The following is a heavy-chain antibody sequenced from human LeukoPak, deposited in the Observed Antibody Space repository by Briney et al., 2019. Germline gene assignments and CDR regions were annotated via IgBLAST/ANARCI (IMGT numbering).Heavy chain of an antibody. J-gene: IGHJ4*02. D-gene: IGHD3-9*01. V-gene: IGHV1-46*01. CDR1: GYTFTSYY. CDR2: INPSGGST. CDR3: ARVAELFNILTGSYSSAFDY. Sequence: GASVQVSCKASGYTFTSYYIHWVRQAPGQGLEWMGIINPSGGSTNYAQKFQGRVTMTRDTATSTVYMELSSLRSDDTAVYYCARVAELFNILTGSYSSAFDYWGQGTLVTVSS.